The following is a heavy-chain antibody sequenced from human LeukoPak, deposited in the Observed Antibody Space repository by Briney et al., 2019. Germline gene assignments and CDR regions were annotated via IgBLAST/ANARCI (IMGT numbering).Heavy chain of an antibody. CDR3: ARTPILTGYYGWFDP. D-gene: IGHD3-9*01. J-gene: IGHJ5*02. V-gene: IGHV4-34*01. CDR1: GGSSSGYY. CDR2: INHSGST. Sequence: SETLSLTCAVYGGSSSGYYWSWIRQPPGKGLEWIGEINHSGSTNYNPSLKSRVTISVDTSKNQFSLKLSSVTAADTAVYYCARTPILTGYYGWFDPWGQGTLVTVSS.